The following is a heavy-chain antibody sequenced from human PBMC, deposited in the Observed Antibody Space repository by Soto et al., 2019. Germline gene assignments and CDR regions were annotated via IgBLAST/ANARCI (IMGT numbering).Heavy chain of an antibody. CDR2: INGRGNYI. CDR1: GFTFNTYN. CDR3: VREDGVVGANSAFDF. Sequence: PGGSLRLACAASGFTFNTYNMNWVRQAPGKGLEWVSSINGRGNYIYYADSVEGRFTISRDNAKKSLYLQMNSLRDGDTAVYYCVREDGVVGANSAFDFWGQGTLVTVSS. J-gene: IGHJ4*02. V-gene: IGHV3-21*01. D-gene: IGHD1-26*01.